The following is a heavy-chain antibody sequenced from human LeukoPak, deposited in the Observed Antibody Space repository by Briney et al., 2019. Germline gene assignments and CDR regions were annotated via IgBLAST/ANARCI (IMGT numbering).Heavy chain of an antibody. D-gene: IGHD7-27*01. CDR3: ARLTLTGSLN. CDR2: INHSGST. V-gene: IGHV4-34*01. CDR1: GGSFSGYY. J-gene: IGHJ4*02. Sequence: SETLSLTCAVYGGSFSGYYWSWIRQPPGKGLEWIGEINHSGSTNYNPSLKSRVTISVDTPKNQFSLKLSSVTAADTAVYYCARLTLTGSLNWGQGTLVTVSS.